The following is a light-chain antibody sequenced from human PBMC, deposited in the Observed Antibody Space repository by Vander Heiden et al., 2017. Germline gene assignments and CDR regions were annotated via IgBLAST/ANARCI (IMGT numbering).Light chain of an antibody. CDR1: QSVSSY. Sequence: DIVLTQSPATLSLSPGQRATLSCRASQSVSSYLAWYQQNPGQAPRLIIYDASNRATGIPARFSGSGAGTDFTLTSSSLEPEDFAGYYWQQRSNWHLFGHGTKVEIK. CDR3: QQRSNWHL. J-gene: IGKJ3*01. V-gene: IGKV3-11*01. CDR2: DAS.